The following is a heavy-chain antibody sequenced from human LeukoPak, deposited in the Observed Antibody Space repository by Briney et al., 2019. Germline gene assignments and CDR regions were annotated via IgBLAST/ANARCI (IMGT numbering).Heavy chain of an antibody. J-gene: IGHJ4*02. CDR3: GKFDCGGVMRPPH. Sequence: GGSLRLSCSASGVTISSIIMRCGGQAPGKGLEYVSAISSDGGSTYYADSVESRFIISRDNSKNTLYLQMSSLRAEDTAVYYCGKFDCGGVMRPPHWGQGTLVTVSS. V-gene: IGHV3-64D*09. D-gene: IGHD3-16*01. CDR2: ISSDGGST. CDR1: GVTISSII.